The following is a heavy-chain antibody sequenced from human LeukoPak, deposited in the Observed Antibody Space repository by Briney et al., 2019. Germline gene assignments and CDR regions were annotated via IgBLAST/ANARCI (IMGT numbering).Heavy chain of an antibody. CDR1: RFTFSDYW. J-gene: IGHJ4*02. CDR2: IKTDGSVT. CDR3: ARDANRSFNY. V-gene: IGHV3-74*01. Sequence: PGGSLTLSCAASRFTFSDYWMHWVRQAAGKGLVWVSHIKTDGSVTDYADPVKGRFTISRDNARNTVYLQMHSRRAEDTAVYYCARDANRSFNYWGQGILVTVSS.